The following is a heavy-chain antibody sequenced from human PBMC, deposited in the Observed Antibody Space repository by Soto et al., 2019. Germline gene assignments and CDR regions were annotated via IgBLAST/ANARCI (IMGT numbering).Heavy chain of an antibody. CDR1: GFSLTTSGVG. CDR3: AHRILRTVFGLVTTTAIYFDF. Sequence: QITLNESGPTVVKPAETLTLTCTFSGFSLTTSGVGVGWIRQSPGKAPEWLALIYWDDDKRYSASLNSRLTSTKDTSKNQVVLTMASVDPADTATYYCAHRILRTVFGLVTTTAIYFDFWGQGTPVVVSS. CDR2: IYWDDDK. J-gene: IGHJ4*02. V-gene: IGHV2-5*02. D-gene: IGHD3-3*01.